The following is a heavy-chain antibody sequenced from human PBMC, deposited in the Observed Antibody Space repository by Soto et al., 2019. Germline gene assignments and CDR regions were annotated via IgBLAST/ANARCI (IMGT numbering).Heavy chain of an antibody. J-gene: IGHJ4*02. CDR1: GGTFSSYA. Sequence: GASVKVSCKASGGTFSSYAISWVRQAPGQGLEWMGGIIPIFGTANYAQKFQGRVTITADESTSTAYMELSSLRSEDTAVYYCAREYVVATNTGSFYFDYWGQGTLVTVS. CDR2: IIPIFGTA. D-gene: IGHD5-12*01. V-gene: IGHV1-69*13. CDR3: AREYVVATNTGSFYFDY.